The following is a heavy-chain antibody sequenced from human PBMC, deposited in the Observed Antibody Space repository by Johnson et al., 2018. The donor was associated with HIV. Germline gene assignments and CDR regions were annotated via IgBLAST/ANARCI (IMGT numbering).Heavy chain of an antibody. D-gene: IGHD1-26*01. J-gene: IGHJ3*02. CDR1: GFTFSSYA. CDR3: ARGSYDGDAFDI. V-gene: IGHV3-30*14. Sequence: QVQLVESGGGVVQPGRSLRLSCAASGFTFSSYAMDWVRQAPGKGLEWVAVISYEGSNKYYADSVKGRFTISRDNSKNTLYLQLNSLRAGDTALYYCARGSYDGDAFDIWGQGTMVTVSS. CDR2: ISYEGSNK.